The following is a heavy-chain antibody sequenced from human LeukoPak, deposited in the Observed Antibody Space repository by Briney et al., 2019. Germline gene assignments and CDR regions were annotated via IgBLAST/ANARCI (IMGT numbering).Heavy chain of an antibody. CDR3: ARGVEPLAANTLAY. Sequence: PGGSLRLSCAAPGFTLITNDMTWVRQAPGKGLEWASVLYSDGNTKYADSVQGRFTISRDNSKNTLYLEMNRLSPDDTAVYYCARGVEPLAANTLAYWGQGTLVTVSS. CDR1: GFTLITND. V-gene: IGHV3-53*01. J-gene: IGHJ4*02. CDR2: LYSDGNT. D-gene: IGHD1-14*01.